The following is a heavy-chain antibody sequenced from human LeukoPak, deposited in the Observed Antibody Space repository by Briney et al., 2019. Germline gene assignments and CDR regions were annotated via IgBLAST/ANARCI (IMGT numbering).Heavy chain of an antibody. V-gene: IGHV3-33*01. CDR1: GFTFSTYG. D-gene: IGHD6-19*01. CDR2: IWYDGSNK. Sequence: GGSLRLSCAASGFTFSTYGMHWVRQAPGKGMEWVAVIWYDGSNKYYADSVKGRFTISRDNSKNTLYLQMNSLRAEDTAVYFCARDRDLSGWYHQVDYWGQGTLVTVSS. CDR3: ARDRDLSGWYHQVDY. J-gene: IGHJ4*02.